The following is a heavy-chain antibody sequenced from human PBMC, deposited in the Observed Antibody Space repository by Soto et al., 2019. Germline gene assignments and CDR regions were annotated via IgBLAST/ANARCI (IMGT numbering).Heavy chain of an antibody. CDR3: ARSYSYGSYWYFDD. CDR2: ITVSNGNT. Sequence: QGQLMQSGAEVKKPGASVKVSCKASGYSFSTYGVSWVRQAPGQGLEWMGWITVSNGNTNYIDNLQGRVTMTTDTSTSTAYMELWRLRSDDTAVYYCARSYSYGSYWYFDDWGQGTLVVVSS. CDR1: GYSFSTYG. J-gene: IGHJ4*02. D-gene: IGHD5-18*01. V-gene: IGHV1-18*04.